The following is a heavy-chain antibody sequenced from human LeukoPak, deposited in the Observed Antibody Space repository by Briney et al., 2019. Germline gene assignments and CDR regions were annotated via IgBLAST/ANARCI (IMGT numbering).Heavy chain of an antibody. V-gene: IGHV3-23*01. J-gene: IGHJ4*02. CDR3: ASATVSGGSCYDY. Sequence: GGSLRLSCAASGFTFSSYAMSWVRQAPGKGLEWVSAISGSGGSTYYADSVKGRFTISRDNSKNTLYLQMNSLRAEDTAVYYCASATVSGGSCYDYWGQGTLVTVSS. D-gene: IGHD2-15*01. CDR1: GFTFSSYA. CDR2: ISGSGGST.